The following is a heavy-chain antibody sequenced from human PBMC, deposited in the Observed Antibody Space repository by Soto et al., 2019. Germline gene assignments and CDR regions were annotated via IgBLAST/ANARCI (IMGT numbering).Heavy chain of an antibody. V-gene: IGHV1-24*01. Sequence: ASVKVSCKVSGYTLTELSMHWVRQAPGKGLEWMGGFDPEDGETIYAQKFQGRVTMTEDTSTDTAYMELSSLRSEDTAVYYRATSQPAYGDYASYYYYYMDVWGKGTTVTVSS. CDR2: FDPEDGET. CDR1: GYTLTELS. J-gene: IGHJ6*03. D-gene: IGHD4-17*01. CDR3: ATSQPAYGDYASYYYYYMDV.